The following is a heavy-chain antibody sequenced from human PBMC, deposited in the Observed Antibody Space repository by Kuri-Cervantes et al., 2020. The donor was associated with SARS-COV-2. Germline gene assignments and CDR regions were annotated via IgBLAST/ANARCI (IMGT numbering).Heavy chain of an antibody. CDR3: ARDLQKWEQPEY. Sequence: GSLRLSCFVSGYSITNGYYWGWIRQPPGKGLEWIGSVYHSGETYYNPSLNRRVSISIDASKNQFSLKLTSVTAADTAVYYCARDLQKWEQPEYWGQGALVTVSS. CDR1: GYSITNGYY. CDR2: VYHSGET. D-gene: IGHD1-26*01. J-gene: IGHJ4*02. V-gene: IGHV4-38-2*02.